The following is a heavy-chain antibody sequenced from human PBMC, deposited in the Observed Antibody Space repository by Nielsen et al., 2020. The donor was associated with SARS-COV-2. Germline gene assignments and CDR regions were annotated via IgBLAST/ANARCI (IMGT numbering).Heavy chain of an antibody. J-gene: IGHJ6*02. Sequence: ASVKVSCKASGYSFIRHGISWVRQAPGQGLEWMGWISGNSGNTNYVQKLQDRVTMTIDTSTNTAYMELRSLRSDDTAVYYCAREGQLVWFGEVRGSPKKYNGMDVWGQGTTVTVSS. CDR3: AREGQLVWFGEVRGSPKKYNGMDV. CDR2: ISGNSGNT. V-gene: IGHV1-18*01. CDR1: GYSFIRHG. D-gene: IGHD3-10*01.